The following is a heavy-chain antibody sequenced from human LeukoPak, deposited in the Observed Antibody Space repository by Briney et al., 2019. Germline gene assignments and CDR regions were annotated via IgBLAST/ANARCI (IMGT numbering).Heavy chain of an antibody. CDR1: GFTFSSYA. CDR2: INHSGSA. J-gene: IGHJ4*02. Sequence: GSPRLSCAASGFTFSSYAMSWVRQSPGKGLEWIGEINHSGSANYNPSFKSRVTISLDTSKNQFSLELRSVTAADTAVYYCARDPTTVVSVPYYFDDWGQGTLVTVSS. V-gene: IGHV4-34*01. CDR3: ARDPTTVVSVPYYFDD. D-gene: IGHD4-11*01.